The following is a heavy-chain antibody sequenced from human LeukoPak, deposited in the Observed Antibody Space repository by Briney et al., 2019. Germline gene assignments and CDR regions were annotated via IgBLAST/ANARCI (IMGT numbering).Heavy chain of an antibody. V-gene: IGHV4-59*01. J-gene: IGHJ6*02. D-gene: IGHD4-11*01. CDR1: GGSISNYH. CDR3: ARTPTTLSRYGMDV. Sequence: SETLSLTCTVSGGSISNYHWSWIRQPPGKGLEWIGYIYYSGSTNCNPSLKSRVTISVDTSKNQFSLKLSSVTAADTAVYYCARTPTTLSRYGMDVWGQGTTVTVSS. CDR2: IYYSGST.